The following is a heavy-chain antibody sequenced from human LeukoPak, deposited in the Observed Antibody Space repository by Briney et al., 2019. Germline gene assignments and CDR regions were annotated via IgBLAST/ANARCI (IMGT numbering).Heavy chain of an antibody. CDR2: IYYSGST. Sequence: SETLSLTCTVSGGSISSSSYYWGWIRQPPGKGREWIVSIYYSGSTYYNPSLKSRVTISVDTSKNQFSLKLSSVTAADTAVYYCARDSSGYYGKGSYFDYWGQGTLVTVSS. D-gene: IGHD3-22*01. CDR3: ARDSSGYYGKGSYFDY. V-gene: IGHV4-39*01. J-gene: IGHJ4*02. CDR1: GGSISSSSYY.